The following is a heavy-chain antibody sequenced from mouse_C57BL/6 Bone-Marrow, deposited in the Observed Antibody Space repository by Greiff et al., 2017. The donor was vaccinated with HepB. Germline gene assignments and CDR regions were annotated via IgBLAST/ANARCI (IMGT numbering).Heavy chain of an antibody. CDR1: GYTFTDYY. V-gene: IGHV1-76*01. D-gene: IGHD3-2*02. Sequence: VQLKESGAELVRTGASVKLSCKASGYTFTDYYINWVKQRPGQGLEWIARIYPGSGNTYYNEKFKGKATLTAEKSSSTAYMQLSSLTSEDSAVYFCARSGVDYWGQGTSVTVSS. CDR2: IYPGSGNT. CDR3: ARSGVDY. J-gene: IGHJ4*01.